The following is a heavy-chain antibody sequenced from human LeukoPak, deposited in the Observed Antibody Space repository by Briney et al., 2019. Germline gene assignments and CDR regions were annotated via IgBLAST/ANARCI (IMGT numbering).Heavy chain of an antibody. V-gene: IGHV1-18*03. CDR1: GYTFTRYG. CDR3: ARDLVLRYLREGPGDY. CDR2: ISTYNGDT. D-gene: IGHD3-9*01. Sequence: GASVKVSCKASGYTFTRYGISWVRQAPGQGLEWMGWISTYNGDTKYAQKLQDRVTMTRDTSTSTAYMELRSLRSDDMAVYYCARDLVLRYLREGPGDYWGQGTLVTVSS. J-gene: IGHJ4*02.